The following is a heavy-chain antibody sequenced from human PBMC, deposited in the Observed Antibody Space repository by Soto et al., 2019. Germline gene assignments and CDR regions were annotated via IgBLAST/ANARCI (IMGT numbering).Heavy chain of an antibody. J-gene: IGHJ4*02. CDR2: INPDGSST. D-gene: IGHD3-22*01. Sequence: GGSLKLSCAASGFTFSNYWMHWVRQAPGKGLLWVSRINPDGSSTSYADSVKGRFTFSRDNAKNTLYLQMNNLRAEDTAVYYCARDSYDSSDVYYDYDYWGQGTLVTVSS. CDR1: GFTFSNYW. CDR3: ARDSYDSSDVYYDYDY. V-gene: IGHV3-74*01.